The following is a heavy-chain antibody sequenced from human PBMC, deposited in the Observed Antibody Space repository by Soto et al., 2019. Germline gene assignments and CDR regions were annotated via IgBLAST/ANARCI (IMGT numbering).Heavy chain of an antibody. V-gene: IGHV3-23*01. Sequence: PGGSLRLSCAASGFTFSSYAMSWVRQAPGKGLEWVSAISGSGGSTYYADSVKGRFTISRDNSKNTLYLQMNSLRAEDTAVYYCANHPQTTTYYYDSSGYYPDYWGQGTLVTVSS. J-gene: IGHJ4*02. CDR3: ANHPQTTTYYYDSSGYYPDY. CDR2: ISGSGGST. CDR1: GFTFSSYA. D-gene: IGHD3-22*01.